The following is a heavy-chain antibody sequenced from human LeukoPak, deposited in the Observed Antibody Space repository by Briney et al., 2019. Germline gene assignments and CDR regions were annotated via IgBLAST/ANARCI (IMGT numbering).Heavy chain of an antibody. J-gene: IGHJ4*02. CDR3: ARDWNGSGTAFDH. CDR1: GFRFSAYW. D-gene: IGHD1-1*01. CDR2: IKVDGTEK. V-gene: IGHV3-7*05. Sequence: GGSLRLSCAASGFRFSAYWMRWVRQAPGKGLEWVANIKVDGTEKYYVDSVKGRFTISRDNAKNSLSLQMSGLRAEDTAVYYCARDWNGSGTAFDHWGQGTLVAVSS.